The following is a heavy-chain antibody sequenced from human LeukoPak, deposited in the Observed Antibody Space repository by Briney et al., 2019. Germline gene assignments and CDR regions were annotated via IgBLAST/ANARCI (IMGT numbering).Heavy chain of an antibody. CDR2: IFTSGST. Sequence: PSETLSLTCTVSGGSIRTGSYYWRWIRQPGGEELQWIGRIFTSGSTNYNPSLKSRVTISVDTSKNQFSLKLSSVTAADTAVYYCARDSSSPRVKYFQHWGQGTLVTVSS. CDR1: GGSIRTGSYY. V-gene: IGHV4-61*02. D-gene: IGHD6-6*01. J-gene: IGHJ1*01. CDR3: ARDSSSPRVKYFQH.